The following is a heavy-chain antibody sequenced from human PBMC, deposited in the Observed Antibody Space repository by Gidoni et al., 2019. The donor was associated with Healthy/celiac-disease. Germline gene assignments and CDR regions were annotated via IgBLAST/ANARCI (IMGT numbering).Heavy chain of an antibody. V-gene: IGHV3-21*01. Sequence: EVQLVESGGGLVKPGGSLRLSCAASGFTFRSYSMNWGRQAPGKGLEWVSSISSSSSYIYYADSVKGRFTISRDNAKNSLYLQMNSLRAEDTAVYYCARVYEYSSSSRRWFDPWGQGTLVTVSS. CDR2: ISSSSSYI. J-gene: IGHJ5*02. CDR1: GFTFRSYS. CDR3: ARVYEYSSSSRRWFDP. D-gene: IGHD6-6*01.